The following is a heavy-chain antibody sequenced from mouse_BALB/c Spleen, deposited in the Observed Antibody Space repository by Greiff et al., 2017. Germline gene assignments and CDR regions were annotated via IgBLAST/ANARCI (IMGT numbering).Heavy chain of an antibody. D-gene: IGHD2-14*01. CDR2: ISDGGSYT. J-gene: IGHJ3*01. CDR3: ARGEYDGAWFAY. CDR1: GFTFSDYY. Sequence: EVKLMESGGGLVKPGGSLKLSCAASGFTFSDYYMYWVRQTPEKRLEWVATISDGGSYTYYPDSVKGRFTISRDNAKNNLYLQMSSLKSEDTAMYYCARGEYDGAWFAYWGQGTLVTVSA. V-gene: IGHV5-4*02.